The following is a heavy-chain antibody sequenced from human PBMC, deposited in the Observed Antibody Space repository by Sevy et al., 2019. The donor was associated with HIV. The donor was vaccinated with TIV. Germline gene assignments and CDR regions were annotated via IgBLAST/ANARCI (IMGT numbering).Heavy chain of an antibody. CDR1: GFTFSSYS. Sequence: GGSLRLSCAASGFTFSSYSMNWVRQAPGKGLEWVSSISSSSSYIYYADSVKGRFTISRDNAKNSLYLQMNSLRAEDTAGYYCARDHCSGGSCLSYYYYGMDVWGQGTTVTVSS. CDR3: ARDHCSGGSCLSYYYYGMDV. D-gene: IGHD2-15*01. CDR2: ISSSSSYI. J-gene: IGHJ6*02. V-gene: IGHV3-21*01.